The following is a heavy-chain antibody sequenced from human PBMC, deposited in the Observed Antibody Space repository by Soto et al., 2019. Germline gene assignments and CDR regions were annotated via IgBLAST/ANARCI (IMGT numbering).Heavy chain of an antibody. CDR2: ISAYNGNT. CDR3: ARDTGYCSGGSCYEVWTNFDY. J-gene: IGHJ4*02. D-gene: IGHD2-15*01. Sequence: GASVKVSCKASGYTFTSYGISWVLQAPGQGLEWMGWISAYNGNTNYAQKLQGRVTMTTDTSTSTAYMELRSLRSDDTAVYYCARDTGYCSGGSCYEVWTNFDYWGQGTLVTVSS. V-gene: IGHV1-18*01. CDR1: GYTFTSYG.